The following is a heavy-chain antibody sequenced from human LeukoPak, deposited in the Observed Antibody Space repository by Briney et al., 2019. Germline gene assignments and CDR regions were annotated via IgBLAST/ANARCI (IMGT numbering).Heavy chain of an antibody. D-gene: IGHD3-9*01. CDR1: GFTFSSYS. J-gene: IGHJ4*02. Sequence: GGSLRLSCAASGFTFSSYSINWVRQAPGKGLEWVSSISSSSSYIYYADSVKGRFTISRDNAKNSLYLQMNSLRAEDTAVYYCARDSYYDILTGYLRYFDYWGQGTLVIVSS. CDR2: ISSSSSYI. V-gene: IGHV3-21*01. CDR3: ARDSYYDILTGYLRYFDY.